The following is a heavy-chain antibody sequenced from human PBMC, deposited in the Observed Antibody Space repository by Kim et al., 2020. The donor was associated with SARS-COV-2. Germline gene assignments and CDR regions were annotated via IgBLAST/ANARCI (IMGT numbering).Heavy chain of an antibody. D-gene: IGHD4-17*01. Sequence: SETLSLTCAAYGGSFSGYYWSWIRQRPGKGLEWIGEINHSGSTNYNSSLKSRVTISVDTSKNQFSLKLSSVTAADTAVYYCARGRYGGNSGYFQYWGQGTLVTVSS. CDR3: ARGRYGGNSGYFQY. CDR2: INHSGST. CDR1: GGSFSGYY. V-gene: IGHV4-34*01. J-gene: IGHJ1*01.